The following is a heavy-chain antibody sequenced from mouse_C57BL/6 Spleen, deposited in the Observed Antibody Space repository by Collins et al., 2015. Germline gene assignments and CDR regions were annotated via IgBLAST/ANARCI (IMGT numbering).Heavy chain of an antibody. CDR2: IHPSDSDA. V-gene: IGHV1-74*01. CDR1: GYTFTSYW. CDR3: SIFDNDVGFAY. D-gene: IGHD2-4*01. J-gene: IGHJ3*01. Sequence: QVQLQQPGAELVKPGASVKVSCKASGYTFTSYWMHWVKQRPGQGLEWIGRIHPSDSDATYNQKFKGKATLTVDKSSSTAYMQLNSLTSDDSAVYYCSIFDNDVGFAYWGQGALVTVSA.